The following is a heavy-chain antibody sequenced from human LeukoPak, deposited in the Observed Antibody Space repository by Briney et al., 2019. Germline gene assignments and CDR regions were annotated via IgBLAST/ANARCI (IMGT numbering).Heavy chain of an antibody. V-gene: IGHV1-2*02. CDR1: GYTFTGYY. D-gene: IGHD2-8*01. J-gene: IGHJ5*02. Sequence: GASVKVSCKASGYTFTGYYMHWVRQAPGQGLEWMGWINPNSGGTNYAQKFQGRVTMTRDTSISTAYMELSRLRSDDTAVYYCARDCGTIKNGWFDPWGQGTLVTVSS. CDR2: INPNSGGT. CDR3: ARDCGTIKNGWFDP.